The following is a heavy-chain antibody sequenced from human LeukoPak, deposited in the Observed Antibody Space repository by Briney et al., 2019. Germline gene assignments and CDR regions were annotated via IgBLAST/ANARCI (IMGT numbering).Heavy chain of an antibody. CDR3: ARRKFYDTYLDP. V-gene: IGHV5-51*01. D-gene: IGHD2/OR15-2a*01. Sequence: GESLKISCKGPEYDLANYWIGWVRQTPGRGLEWMGIAHPATSIIHYGPSFQGQVTISFDRSLSTAYLQWTSLKASDGGMYFCARRKFYDTYLDPWGRGILVTVSS. CDR1: EYDLANYW. J-gene: IGHJ5*02. CDR2: AHPATSII.